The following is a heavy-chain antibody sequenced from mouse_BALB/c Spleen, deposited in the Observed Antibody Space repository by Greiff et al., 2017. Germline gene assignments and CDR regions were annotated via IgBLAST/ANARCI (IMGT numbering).Heavy chain of an antibody. CDR1: GFTFTDYY. D-gene: IGHD2-4*01. CDR2: IRNKANGYTT. V-gene: IGHV7-3*02. CDR3: ATSTMITTRAAYYAMDY. Sequence: DVMLVESGGGLVQPGGSLRLSCATSGFTFTDYYMSWVRQPPGKALEWLGFIRNKANGYTTEYSASVKGRFTISRDNSQSILYLQMNTLRAEDSATYYCATSTMITTRAAYYAMDYWGQGTSVTVSS. J-gene: IGHJ4*01.